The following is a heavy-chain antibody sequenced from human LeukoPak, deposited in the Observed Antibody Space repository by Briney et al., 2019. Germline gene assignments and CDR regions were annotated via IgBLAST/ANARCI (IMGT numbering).Heavy chain of an antibody. CDR1: GFTFSNYA. J-gene: IGHJ3*02. D-gene: IGHD1-26*01. CDR2: ISFDATKE. Sequence: GGSLRLSCAASGFTFSNYAMHWVRQAPGKGLDWVAVISFDATKEYFGKSVKGRFTISRDNAKSTLFLQMHSLRFEDTALYFCARFKVGSNTTQKNAFDIWGRGTVVTVSS. CDR3: ARFKVGSNTTQKNAFDI. V-gene: IGHV3-30*17.